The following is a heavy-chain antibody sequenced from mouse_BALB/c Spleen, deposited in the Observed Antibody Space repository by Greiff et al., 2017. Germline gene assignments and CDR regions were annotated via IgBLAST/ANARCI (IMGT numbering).Heavy chain of an antibody. CDR2: IDPANGNT. V-gene: IGHV14-3*02. CDR3: AYYRYERDPFAY. CDR1: GFNIKDTY. J-gene: IGHJ3*01. Sequence: EVQLQQSGAELVKPGASVKLSCTASGFNIKDTYMHWVKQRPEQGLEWIGRIDPANGNTKYDPKFQGKATITADTSSNTAYLQLSSLTSEDTAVYYCAYYRYERDPFAYWGQGTLVTVSA. D-gene: IGHD2-14*01.